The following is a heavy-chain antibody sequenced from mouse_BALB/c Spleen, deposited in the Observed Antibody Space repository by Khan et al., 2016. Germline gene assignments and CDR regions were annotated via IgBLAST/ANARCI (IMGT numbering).Heavy chain of an antibody. J-gene: IGHJ3*01. Sequence: VQLQQSGAELVKPGASVKLSCTASGFNIKDTYMHWVKQRPEQGLEWIGRIDPANGNTKYDPKFQGKATITADTSSNTAYLQLSSLTSEATAVYYCARSPYDYDVGFVYWGQGTLVTVSA. CDR3: ARSPYDYDVGFVY. CDR2: IDPANGNT. CDR1: GFNIKDTY. V-gene: IGHV14-3*02. D-gene: IGHD2-4*01.